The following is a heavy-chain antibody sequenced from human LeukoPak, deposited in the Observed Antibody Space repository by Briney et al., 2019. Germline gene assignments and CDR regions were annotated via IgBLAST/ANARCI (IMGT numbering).Heavy chain of an antibody. CDR2: INPNSGGT. CDR3: ARFGSMGATTAFDI. J-gene: IGHJ3*02. D-gene: IGHD1-26*01. CDR1: GYTFTGYY. V-gene: IGHV1-2*02. Sequence: GASVKVSCKASGYTFTGYYMHWVRQAPGQGLEWMGWINPNSGGTNYAQKFQGRVTMTRDTSISTAYMELSRLRSDDTAVYYCARFGSMGATTAFDIWGQGTIVTVSS.